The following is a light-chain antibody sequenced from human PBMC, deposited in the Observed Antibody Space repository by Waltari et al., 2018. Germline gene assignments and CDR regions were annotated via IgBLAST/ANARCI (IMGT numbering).Light chain of an antibody. CDR2: GVS. CDR1: QSVRSN. J-gene: IGKJ4*01. V-gene: IGKV3-15*01. CDR3: QQYNNWPLT. Sequence: EIVMTQSPATLSVSPGERATLSCRASQSVRSNLAWSQQKPGQAPRLLIYGVSTRATGIPARFSGSGSRTEFTLTISSLQSEDFAVYYCQQYNNWPLTFGGGTKVEIK.